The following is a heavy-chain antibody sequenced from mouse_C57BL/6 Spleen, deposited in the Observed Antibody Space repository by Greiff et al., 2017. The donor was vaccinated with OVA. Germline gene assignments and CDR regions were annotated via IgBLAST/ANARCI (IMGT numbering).Heavy chain of an antibody. V-gene: IGHV3-6*01. CDR2: ISYDGSN. CDR3: ARDPPLLRYFDV. J-gene: IGHJ1*03. D-gene: IGHD1-1*01. CDR1: GYSITSGYY. Sequence: DVKLQESGPGLVKPSQSLSLTCSVTGYSITSGYYWNWIRQFPGNKLEWMGYISYDGSNNYNPSLKNRISITRDTSKNQFFLKLNSVTTEDTATYYCARDPPLLRYFDVWGTGTTVTVSS.